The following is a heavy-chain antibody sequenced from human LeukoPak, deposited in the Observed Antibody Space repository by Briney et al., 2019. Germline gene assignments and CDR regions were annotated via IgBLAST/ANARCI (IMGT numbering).Heavy chain of an antibody. CDR1: GYTFTSYD. Sequence: ASVKVSCKASGYTFTSYDINWVRQATGQGLEWMGWMNPNSGNTGYAQKFQGRVTMTRNTSISTAYMELSSLRSEDTAVCYCARRITIFGVARDYWGQGTLVTVSS. CDR3: ARRITIFGVARDY. V-gene: IGHV1-8*01. CDR2: MNPNSGNT. J-gene: IGHJ4*02. D-gene: IGHD3-3*01.